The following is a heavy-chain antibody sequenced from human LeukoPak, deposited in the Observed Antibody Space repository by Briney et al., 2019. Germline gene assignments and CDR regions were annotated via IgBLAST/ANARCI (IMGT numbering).Heavy chain of an antibody. CDR2: IYYSGST. Sequence: SETLSLTCTVSGGSISSSSYYWSWIRQPPGKGLEWIGYIYYSGSTNYNPSLKSRVTISVDTSKNQFSLKLSSVTAADTAVYYCARVVSSGWQYYYYYMDVWGKGTTVTVSS. J-gene: IGHJ6*03. V-gene: IGHV4-61*01. CDR1: GGSISSSSYY. D-gene: IGHD6-19*01. CDR3: ARVVSSGWQYYYYYMDV.